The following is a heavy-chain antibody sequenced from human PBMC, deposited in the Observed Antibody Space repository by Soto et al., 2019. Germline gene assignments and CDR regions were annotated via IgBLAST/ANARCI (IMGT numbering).Heavy chain of an antibody. CDR1: GGSFSGYY. J-gene: IGHJ5*02. D-gene: IGHD3-10*01. CDR2: INHSGST. CDR3: ARESYGSGSYYNWFDP. V-gene: IGHV4-34*01. Sequence: SETLSLTCAVYGGSFSGYYWSWIRQPPGKGLEWIGEINHSGSTNYNPSLKSRVTISVDTSKNQFSLKLSSVTAADTAVYYCARESYGSGSYYNWFDPWGQGTLVTVSS.